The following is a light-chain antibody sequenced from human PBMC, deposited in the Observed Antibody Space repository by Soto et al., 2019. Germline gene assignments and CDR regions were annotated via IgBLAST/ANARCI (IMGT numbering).Light chain of an antibody. J-gene: IGKJ4*01. V-gene: IGKV3-20*01. Sequence: EIVLSQSPGTLSLSPGERATLSCRASQSVSSNLLAWYQQKPGQAPRLLIYGASSRATGIPDRFSGSGSGTDFTLTISRLEPEDFAVYYCQQYDTSPLTFGGGTKLEIK. CDR3: QQYDTSPLT. CDR2: GAS. CDR1: QSVSSNL.